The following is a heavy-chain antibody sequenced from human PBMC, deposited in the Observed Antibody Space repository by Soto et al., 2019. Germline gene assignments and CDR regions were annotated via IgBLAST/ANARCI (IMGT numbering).Heavy chain of an antibody. J-gene: IGHJ4*02. D-gene: IGHD2-15*01. CDR1: GFTFSSYA. CDR3: ARDGRDRNRVNY. CDR2: ISYDGSNK. V-gene: IGHV3-30-3*01. Sequence: VQLVESGGGVVQPGRSLRLSCAASGFTFSSYAMHWVRQAPGKGLEWVAVISYDGSNKYYADSVKGRFTISRDNSKNTLYLQMNSLRAEDTAVYYCARDGRDRNRVNYWGQGTLVTVSS.